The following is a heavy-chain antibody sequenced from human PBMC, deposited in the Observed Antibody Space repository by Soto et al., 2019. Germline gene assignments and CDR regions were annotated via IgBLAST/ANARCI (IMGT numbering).Heavy chain of an antibody. CDR3: ARGPNIRTYDY. CDR1: GGSISSSSYY. Sequence: SETLSLTCTVSGGSISSSSYYWGWIRQPPGKGLEWIGNSNYSGSTTYNPSLKSRVTISVDKSKNQFSLKLSSVTAADTAVYYCARGPNIRTYDYWGQGTLVTVSS. J-gene: IGHJ4*02. CDR2: SNYSGST. V-gene: IGHV4-39*07.